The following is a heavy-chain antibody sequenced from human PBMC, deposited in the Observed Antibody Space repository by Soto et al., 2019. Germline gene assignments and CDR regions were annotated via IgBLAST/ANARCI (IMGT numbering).Heavy chain of an antibody. D-gene: IGHD1-26*01. J-gene: IGHJ4*02. CDR2: IYYSGST. CDR3: ARGGGKWELPDY. V-gene: IGHV4-59*01. CDR1: GGSISSYY. Sequence: SETLSLTCTVSGGSISSYYWSWIRQPPGKGLEWIGYIYYSGSTNYNPSLKSRVTISVDTSKNQFSLKLSSVTAADTAVYYCARGGGKWELPDYWGQGTLVTVSS.